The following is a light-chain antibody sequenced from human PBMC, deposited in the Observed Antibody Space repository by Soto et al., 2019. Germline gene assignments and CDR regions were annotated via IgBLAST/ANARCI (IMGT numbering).Light chain of an antibody. J-gene: IGKJ3*01. CDR3: QRYYSYPPFT. CDR2: AAS. Sequence: AIRMTQSPSSLSASTGDRVTITCRASQGISSYLAWYQQKPGKAPKLLIYAASTLQSGVPPRFSGSGSGTDFTLTISCLQSEDFATYYCQRYYSYPPFTFGPGTKVDIK. V-gene: IGKV1-8*01. CDR1: QGISSY.